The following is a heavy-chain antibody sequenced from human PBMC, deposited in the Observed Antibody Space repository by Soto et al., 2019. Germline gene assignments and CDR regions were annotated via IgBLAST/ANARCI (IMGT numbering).Heavy chain of an antibody. CDR3: AREGSSGWYGTLD. Sequence: SETLSLTCTVSGGSISSNDPYWSWIRHSPGKGLEWIGDINHSGSTNYNPSLKSRVTISVDTSKKQFSLTLSSVTAADTAVYYCAREGSSGWYGTLDWGQGTLVTVSS. CDR2: INHSGST. CDR1: GGSISSNDPY. V-gene: IGHV4-39*07. J-gene: IGHJ1*01. D-gene: IGHD6-19*01.